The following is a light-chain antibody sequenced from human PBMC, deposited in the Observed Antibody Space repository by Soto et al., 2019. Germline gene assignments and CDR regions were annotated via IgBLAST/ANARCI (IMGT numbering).Light chain of an antibody. CDR2: GIS. Sequence: DIQMTQSPSSLSASVGDRVTITCPASQTISNYLNWYHQKPGKPPKLLIYGISTLQSGVPSRFSGSGSGTDFTLTISSLQPEDFATYYCQQSFNTPYTFGQGTELEVK. J-gene: IGKJ2*01. CDR3: QQSFNTPYT. V-gene: IGKV1-39*01. CDR1: QTISNY.